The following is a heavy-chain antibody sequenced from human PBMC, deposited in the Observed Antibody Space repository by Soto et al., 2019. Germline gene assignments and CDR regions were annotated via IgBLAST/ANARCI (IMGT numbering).Heavy chain of an antibody. CDR2: ISYDGSNK. CDR3: ARDLREYSGYDYWGYYYGMDV. J-gene: IGHJ6*02. V-gene: IGHV3-30-3*01. CDR1: GFTFSSYA. Sequence: GGSLRLSCAASGFTFSSYAMHWVRQAPGKGLEWVAVISYDGSNKYYADSVKGRFTISRDNSKNTLYLQMNSLRAEDTAVYYCARDLREYSGYDYWGYYYGMDVWGQGTTVTVSS. D-gene: IGHD5-12*01.